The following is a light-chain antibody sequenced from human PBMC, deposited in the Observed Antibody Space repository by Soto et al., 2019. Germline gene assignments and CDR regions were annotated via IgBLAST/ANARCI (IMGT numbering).Light chain of an antibody. V-gene: IGKV1-5*01. J-gene: IGKJ4*01. CDR1: ESIDNR. CDR2: AAS. Sequence: DIQLTHSTSFLSVSVSATITITCRASESIDNRLAWYQQKPGKAPKLLIFAASTRVRGVPSRFSGSGSGTEFTLTISSLQADDYALYYCQQYNSWPRTFGGGTKVDI. CDR3: QQYNSWPRT.